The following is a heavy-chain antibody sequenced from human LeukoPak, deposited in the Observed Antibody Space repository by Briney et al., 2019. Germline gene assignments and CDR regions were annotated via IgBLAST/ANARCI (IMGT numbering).Heavy chain of an antibody. CDR1: GFSFSVYW. CDR2: IKTDGSIT. D-gene: IGHD3-22*01. J-gene: IGHJ4*02. CDR3: AKDHSTYYYDSRTLDY. V-gene: IGHV3-74*01. Sequence: GGSLRLSCAASGFSFSVYWMHWVRQAPGKGPVWVSRIKTDGSITDYADSVKGRFTISRDNAKNTLYLQMNSLRAEDTAVYYCAKDHSTYYYDSRTLDYWGQGTLVTVSS.